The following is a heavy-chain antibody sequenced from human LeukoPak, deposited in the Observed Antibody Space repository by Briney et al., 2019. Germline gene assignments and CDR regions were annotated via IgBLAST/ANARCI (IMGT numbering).Heavy chain of an antibody. V-gene: IGHV4-61*01. Sequence: SENLSLTCTVSRGSITSSSYYWRWIRQPPGTGLEWIGYLYYSGSTNYNPSLKSRVTISVDTSRNQFSLKLSSVTAADTAVYYCARVTSGYYSGAQYYYYYMDVWGKGTTVTVSS. CDR1: RGSITSSSYY. D-gene: IGHD3-22*01. CDR3: ARVTSGYYSGAQYYYYYMDV. J-gene: IGHJ6*03. CDR2: LYYSGST.